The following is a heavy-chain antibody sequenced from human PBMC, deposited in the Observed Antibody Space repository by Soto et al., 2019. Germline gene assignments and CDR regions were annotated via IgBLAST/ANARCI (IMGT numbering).Heavy chain of an antibody. V-gene: IGHV3-9*01. CDR2: ISWNSGTI. CDR1: GLTFDDFA. D-gene: IGHD6-13*01. CDR3: AIEKGVGSSWYSWFDP. Sequence: EVQLVESGGGLVQPGRSLRLSCVASGLTFDDFAMHWVRQDPGKGLEWVSGISWNSGTIVYADSVKDRFTISRDNPKKSLDLQMNGLKPEDTALYYCAIEKGVGSSWYSWFDPWGQGTLVTVSS. J-gene: IGHJ5*02.